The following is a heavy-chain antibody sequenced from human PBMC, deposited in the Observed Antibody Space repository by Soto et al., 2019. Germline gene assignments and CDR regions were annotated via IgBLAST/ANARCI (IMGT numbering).Heavy chain of an antibody. Sequence: QVQLQESGPGLLKPSGTLSLTCTVSGDSMSSSNWWNWVRQPPGKGLEWIGEAHHSGRTNYNPSLKSRVTISVDRSQNHSSLPLTSVTAADTALYYCARSEATALDYWGQGTLVTVSS. V-gene: IGHV4-4*02. CDR1: GDSMSSSNW. J-gene: IGHJ4*02. CDR3: ARSEATALDY. CDR2: AHHSGRT.